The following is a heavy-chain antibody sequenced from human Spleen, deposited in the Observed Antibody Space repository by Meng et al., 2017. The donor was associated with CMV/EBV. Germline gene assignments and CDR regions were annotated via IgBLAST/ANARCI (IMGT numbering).Heavy chain of an antibody. V-gene: IGHV1-46*01. CDR1: GYTFISYY. D-gene: IGHD3-3*01. CDR2: INPSGGST. CDR3: ARVGTYYDFWNDLDY. Sequence: ASVKVSCKASGYTFISYYIHGVRQAPGQGLEWMGVINPSGGSTSYAQKFQGRVTMTRDTSTSTVYMEVSSLRSADTAVYYCARVGTYYDFWNDLDYWGQGTLVTVSS. J-gene: IGHJ4*02.